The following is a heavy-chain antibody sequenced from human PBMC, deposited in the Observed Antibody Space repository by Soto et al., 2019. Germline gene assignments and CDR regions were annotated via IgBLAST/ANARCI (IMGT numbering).Heavy chain of an antibody. Sequence: GGSLRLSRGASEFAFSNYWMNCARQAPGKGLEWLANIKEDGSGTYYVDSVKGRFTISRDNSKNSLFLQMNSLRAEDTAVYYCAKDLRRRLYDALNIPAQGTIVNVSS. V-gene: IGHV3-7*03. J-gene: IGHJ3*02. CDR2: IKEDGSGT. CDR1: EFAFSNYW. D-gene: IGHD5-12*01. CDR3: AKDLRRRLYDALNI.